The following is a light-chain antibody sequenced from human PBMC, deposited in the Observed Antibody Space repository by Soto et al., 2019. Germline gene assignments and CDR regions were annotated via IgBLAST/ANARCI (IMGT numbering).Light chain of an antibody. J-gene: IGKJ4*01. CDR3: QQFHSTPFT. CDR2: WTS. CDR1: QSVFYSSKSKNY. Sequence: DIVMTQSPDSLALSLGERATINCKSSQSVFYSSKSKNYLAWYPQKPGQPPKLLIYWTSIRDSGVPDRFSGSGSGTDFTLTISSLQAEDVAVYYCQQFHSTPFTFGGGTKVEIK. V-gene: IGKV4-1*01.